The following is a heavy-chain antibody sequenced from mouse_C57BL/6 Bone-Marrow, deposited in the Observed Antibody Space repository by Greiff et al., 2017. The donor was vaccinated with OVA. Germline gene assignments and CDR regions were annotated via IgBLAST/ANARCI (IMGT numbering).Heavy chain of an antibody. CDR1: GYAFRSSW. CDR2: IYPGDGDT. J-gene: IGHJ1*03. V-gene: IGHV1-82*01. D-gene: IGHD1-1*01. Sequence: QVQLQQSGPELVKPGASVKISCKASGYAFRSSWMNWVKQRPGKGLEWIGRIYPGDGDTNYNGKFKGKATLTADKSSSTAYMQLSSLTSEDSAVYFCARPVVTPYWYFDVWGTGTTVTVSS. CDR3: ARPVVTPYWYFDV.